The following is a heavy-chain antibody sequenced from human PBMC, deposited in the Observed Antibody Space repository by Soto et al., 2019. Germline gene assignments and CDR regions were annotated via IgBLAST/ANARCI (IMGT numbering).Heavy chain of an antibody. CDR2: INHSGST. D-gene: IGHD6-13*01. CDR3: ARADTMGIAASYYFDY. V-gene: IGHV4-34*01. CDR1: GGSISSYY. J-gene: IGHJ4*02. Sequence: SETLSLTCTVSGGSISSYYWSWIRQPPGKGLEWIGEINHSGSTNYNPSLKSRVTISVDTSKNQFSLKLSSVTAADTAVYYCARADTMGIAASYYFDYWGQGTLVTVSS.